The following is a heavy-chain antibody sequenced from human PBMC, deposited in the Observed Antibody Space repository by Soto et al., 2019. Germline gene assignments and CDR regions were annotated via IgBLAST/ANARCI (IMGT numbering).Heavy chain of an antibody. D-gene: IGHD2-2*01. J-gene: IGHJ3*02. CDR3: ARVLGDIVVVPAAPGEAFDI. Sequence: ASVKVSCKASGGTFSSYAISCVRQAPGQGLEWMGGIIPIFGTANYAQKFQGRVTITADESTSTAYMELSSLRSEDTAVYYCARVLGDIVVVPAAPGEAFDIWGQGTMVTVSS. V-gene: IGHV1-69*13. CDR2: IIPIFGTA. CDR1: GGTFSSYA.